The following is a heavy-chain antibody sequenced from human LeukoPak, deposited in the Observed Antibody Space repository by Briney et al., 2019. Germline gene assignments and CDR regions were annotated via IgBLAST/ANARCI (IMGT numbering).Heavy chain of an antibody. D-gene: IGHD3-3*01. J-gene: IGHJ4*02. CDR2: VHLDGRT. Sequence: PSGTLSLTCGVSGGSITTTNWWTWVRQPPGKGLEWIGEVHLDGRTNYNPSLEGRLTISVDLSENHISLRLTSVTAADTAVYYCAREGGFYRPLDYSGQGTLVTVSS. V-gene: IGHV4-4*02. CDR1: GGSITTTNW. CDR3: AREGGFYRPLDY.